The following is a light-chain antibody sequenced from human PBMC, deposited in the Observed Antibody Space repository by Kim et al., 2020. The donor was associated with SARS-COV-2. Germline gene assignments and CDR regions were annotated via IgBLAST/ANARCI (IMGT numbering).Light chain of an antibody. Sequence: AHVGDRVTITCRASQSISSWLAWYQQKPGKAPKLLIYDASSLESGVPSRFSGSGSGTEFTLTISSLQPDDFATYYCQQYNSYSPTFGQGTKVDIK. CDR3: QQYNSYSPT. V-gene: IGKV1-5*01. J-gene: IGKJ1*01. CDR1: QSISSW. CDR2: DAS.